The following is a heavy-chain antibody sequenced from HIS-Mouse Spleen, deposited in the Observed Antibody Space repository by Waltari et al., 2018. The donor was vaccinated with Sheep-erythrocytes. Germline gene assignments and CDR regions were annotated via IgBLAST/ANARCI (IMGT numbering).Heavy chain of an antibody. J-gene: IGHJ3*02. CDR2: ISSSSSYI. D-gene: IGHD6-6*01. CDR1: YS. Sequence: YSMNWVRQAPGKGLEWVSSISSSSSYIYYADSVKGRFTISRDNAKNSLYLQMNSLRAEDTAVYYCARDSTSDAFDIWGQGTMVTVSS. CDR3: ARDSTSDAFDI. V-gene: IGHV3-21*01.